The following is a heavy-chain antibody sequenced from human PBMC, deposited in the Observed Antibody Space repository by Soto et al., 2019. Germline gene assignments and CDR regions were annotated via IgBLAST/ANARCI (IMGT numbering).Heavy chain of an antibody. D-gene: IGHD2-2*01. CDR3: TRLLVVPARLGLLYGMDV. J-gene: IGHJ6*02. Sequence: EVQLVESGGGLVQPGGSLKLSCAASGFTFSGSAIHWVRQASGKGLEWVGRIRSKANSYATAYAASVKGRFTISRDDSKNTAYLQMNSLKTEDTAVYYCTRLLVVPARLGLLYGMDVWGQGTTVTVSS. V-gene: IGHV3-73*02. CDR2: IRSKANSYAT. CDR1: GFTFSGSA.